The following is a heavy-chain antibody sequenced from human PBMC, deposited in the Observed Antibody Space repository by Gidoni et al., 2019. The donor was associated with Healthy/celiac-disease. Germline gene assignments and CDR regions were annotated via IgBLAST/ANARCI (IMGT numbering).Heavy chain of an antibody. J-gene: IGHJ4*02. V-gene: IGHV3-15*01. D-gene: IGHD3-9*01. CDR1: VFTFSIAW. Sequence: EVHLLESGGGLVKPGGSLRLSCAASVFTFSIAWMSWVRQAPGKGLEWVGRIKSKTDGGTTDYAAPVKGRFTISRDDSKNTLYLQMNSLKTEDTAVYYCTTVGPVLRYFDWSPLGPDYWGQGTLVTVSS. CDR3: TTVGPVLRYFDWSPLGPDY. CDR2: IKSKTDGGTT.